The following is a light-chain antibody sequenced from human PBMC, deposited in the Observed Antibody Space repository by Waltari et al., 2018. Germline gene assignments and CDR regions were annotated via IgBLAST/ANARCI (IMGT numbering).Light chain of an antibody. CDR2: RAS. CDR3: QQHGTLPAT. J-gene: IGKJ1*01. CDR1: QSVGSSS. Sequence: EIVLTQSPGPASLSPGDRVTLSCRASQSVGSSSLAWYQQKPGQAPRLVIYRASRRATGIPDRFSGSGSGTDFSLTISRLEPEDFAVYYCQQHGTLPATFGQGTKVEIK. V-gene: IGKV3-20*01.